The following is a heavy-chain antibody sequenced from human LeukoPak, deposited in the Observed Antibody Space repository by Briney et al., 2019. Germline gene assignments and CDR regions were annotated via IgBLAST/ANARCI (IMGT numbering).Heavy chain of an antibody. Sequence: SETLSLTCTVSGGSISSGDYYWSWIRQPPGKGLEWIGYIYYSGSTYYNPSLKSRVTISVDTSKNQFSLKLSSVTAADTAVYYCARHDYGDEESIDYWGQGTLVTVSS. CDR2: IYYSGST. D-gene: IGHD4-17*01. CDR3: ARHDYGDEESIDY. V-gene: IGHV4-30-4*08. J-gene: IGHJ4*02. CDR1: GGSISSGDYY.